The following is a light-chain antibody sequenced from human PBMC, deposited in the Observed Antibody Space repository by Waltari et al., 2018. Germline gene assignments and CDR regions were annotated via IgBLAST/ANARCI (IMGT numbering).Light chain of an antibody. CDR3: QQRFSWPRT. Sequence: EIVLTQSPASLSLSPRQRATLSCRASQSVINQLAWYQQKPGQAPRLLIYDASPRAAGIPARFSGSGSGTDFTHIISSLEPEDFAVYYCQQRFSWPRTFGQGTKLEI. CDR2: DAS. CDR1: QSVINQ. J-gene: IGKJ2*01. V-gene: IGKV3-11*01.